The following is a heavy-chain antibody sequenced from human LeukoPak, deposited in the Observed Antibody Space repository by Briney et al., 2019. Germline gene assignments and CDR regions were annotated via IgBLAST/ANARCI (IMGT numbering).Heavy chain of an antibody. CDR2: IYTSGST. CDR1: GGSISSGSYY. J-gene: IGHJ3*02. CDR3: ARGRSVLRFLEWLYDAFDI. Sequence: SQTLSLTCTVSGGSISSGSYYWSWIRQPAGKGLEWIGRIYTSGSTNYNPSLKSRVTISVDTSKNQFSLKLSSVTAADTAVYYCARGRSVLRFLEWLYDAFDIWGQGTMVTVSS. V-gene: IGHV4-61*02. D-gene: IGHD3-3*01.